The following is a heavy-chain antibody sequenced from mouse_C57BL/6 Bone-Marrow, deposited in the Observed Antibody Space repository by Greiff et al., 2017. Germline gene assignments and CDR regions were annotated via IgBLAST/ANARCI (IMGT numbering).Heavy chain of an antibody. J-gene: IGHJ2*02. Sequence: QVTLKVSGPGLLQPSQTLSLTCSFSGYSLSTFGMGVGWIRQPPGLGLEWLAHIWWDDDKNYNPALKSRHTISKATSKNRVFLMIASVGTADTATYYCARRARGPFGYWGQGTSLTVSS. CDR2: IWWDDDK. CDR1: GYSLSTFGMG. V-gene: IGHV8-8*01. CDR3: ARRARGPFGY.